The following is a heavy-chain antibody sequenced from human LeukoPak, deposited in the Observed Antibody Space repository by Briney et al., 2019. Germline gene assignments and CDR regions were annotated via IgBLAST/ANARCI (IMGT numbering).Heavy chain of an antibody. Sequence: RSGGSLRLSCAASGFNFDDYGMSWVRQAPGKGLEWVPGINWNGGSTGYADSVKGRFTISGDNAKNSLYLQMNSLRAEDTALYYCARGIAAASNFWGQGTLVTVSS. CDR3: ARGIAAASNF. J-gene: IGHJ4*02. V-gene: IGHV3-20*04. CDR1: GFNFDDYG. CDR2: INWNGGST. D-gene: IGHD6-13*01.